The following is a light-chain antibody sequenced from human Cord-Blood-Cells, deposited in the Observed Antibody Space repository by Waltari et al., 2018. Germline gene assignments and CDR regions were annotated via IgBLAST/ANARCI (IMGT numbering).Light chain of an antibody. J-gene: IGLJ1*01. CDR1: XXXSXS. Sequence: SYVLTQPPSVSVAPGXXXXXXXGGXXXXSXSVXWYQQKPGQAPVLVIYYDSDRPSGIPELFSGSNSGNTATLTISRVEAVDEADYYCQVWDSSSDHYVFGTGTKVTVL. CDR3: QVWDSSSDHYV. CDR2: YDS. V-gene: IGLV3-21*04.